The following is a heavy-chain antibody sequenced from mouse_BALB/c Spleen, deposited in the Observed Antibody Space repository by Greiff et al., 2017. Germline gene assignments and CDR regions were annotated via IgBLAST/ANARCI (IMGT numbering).Heavy chain of an antibody. CDR1: GFTFSSYG. Sequence: VQLKESGGDLVKPGGSLKLSCAASGFTFSSYGMSWVRQTPDKRLEWVATISSGGSYTYYPDSVKGRFTISRDNAKNTLYLQMSSLKSEDTAMYYCARHDGYPGYFDYWGQGTTLTVSS. CDR2: ISSGGSYT. D-gene: IGHD2-3*01. J-gene: IGHJ2*01. V-gene: IGHV5-6*01. CDR3: ARHDGYPGYFDY.